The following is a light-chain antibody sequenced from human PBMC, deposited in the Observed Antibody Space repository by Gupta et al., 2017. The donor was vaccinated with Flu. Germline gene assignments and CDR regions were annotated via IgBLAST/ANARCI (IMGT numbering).Light chain of an antibody. Sequence: QSALTQPAPVSGSPGQSITISCTGTSSDVGSYNLVSWYQQHPGKAPKLMIYECSKRPSGVASRFSGSKSGNTASLTISGLQAEDEADYYCCSDAGSSTFVFGTGTKVTVL. V-gene: IGLV2-23*03. CDR2: ECS. J-gene: IGLJ1*01. CDR1: SSDVGSYNL. CDR3: CSDAGSSTFV.